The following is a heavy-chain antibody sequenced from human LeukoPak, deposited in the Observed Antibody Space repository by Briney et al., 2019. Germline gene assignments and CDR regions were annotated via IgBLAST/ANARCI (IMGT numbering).Heavy chain of an antibody. CDR2: IYYSGST. Sequence: PSETLSLTCTVSGGSISSYYWSWIRQPPGKGLEWIGYIYYSGSTNYNPSLKSRVTISVDTSKNQFSLKLSSVTAADTAVYYCARRPAYYDILTGYSPGAFDIWGQGTMVTVSS. D-gene: IGHD3-9*01. J-gene: IGHJ3*02. CDR1: GGSISSYY. V-gene: IGHV4-59*08. CDR3: ARRPAYYDILTGYSPGAFDI.